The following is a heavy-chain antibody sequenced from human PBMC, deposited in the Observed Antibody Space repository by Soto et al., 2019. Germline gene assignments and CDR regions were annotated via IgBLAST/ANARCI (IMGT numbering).Heavy chain of an antibody. D-gene: IGHD2-2*01. CDR3: ARERFAYCSSTSCLSYFDY. J-gene: IGHJ4*02. CDR1: GGSISSYY. CDR2: IYYSGST. V-gene: IGHV4-59*01. Sequence: SETLSLTCTVSGGSISSYYWSWIRQPPGKGLEWIGYIYYSGSTNYNPSLKSRVTISVDTSKNQFSLKLSSVTAADTAVYYRARERFAYCSSTSCLSYFDYWGQGTLVTVSS.